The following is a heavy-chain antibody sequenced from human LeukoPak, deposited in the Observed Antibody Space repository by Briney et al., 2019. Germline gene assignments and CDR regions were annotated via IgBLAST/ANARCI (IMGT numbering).Heavy chain of an antibody. J-gene: IGHJ4*02. CDR2: IIPIFGTA. V-gene: IGHV1-69*05. CDR3: ATRPAREYYDFWSGPTR. Sequence: ASVKVSCKVSGGTFSSYAISWVRQAPGQGLEWMGGIIPIFGTANYAQKFQGRVTITTDESTSTAYMELSSLRSEDTAVYYCATRPAREYYDFWSGPTRWGQGTLVTVSS. D-gene: IGHD3-3*01. CDR1: GGTFSSYA.